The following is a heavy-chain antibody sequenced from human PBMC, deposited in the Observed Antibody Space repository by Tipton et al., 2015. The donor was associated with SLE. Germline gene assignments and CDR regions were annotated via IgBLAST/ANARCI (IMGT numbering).Heavy chain of an antibody. V-gene: IGHV4-39*01. D-gene: IGHD5-18*01. CDR3: ARFQLWPRYFDY. Sequence: TLSLTCTVSGGSISSSSYYWGWIRQPPGKGLEWIGSIYYSGSTYYNPSLKSRVTISVDTSKNQFSLKLSSVTAADTAVYYCARFQLWPRYFDYWGQGTLVTASS. J-gene: IGHJ4*02. CDR2: IYYSGST. CDR1: GGSISSSSYY.